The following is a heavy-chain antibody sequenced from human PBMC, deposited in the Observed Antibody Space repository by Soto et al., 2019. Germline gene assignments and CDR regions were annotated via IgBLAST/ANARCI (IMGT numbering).Heavy chain of an antibody. J-gene: IGHJ4*02. V-gene: IGHV3-30-3*01. CDR1: GFTFSSYA. Sequence: QVQLVESGGGVVQPGRSLRLSCAASGFTFSSYAMHWVRQAPGKGLEWVAVISYDGSNKYYADSVKGRFTISRDNSKNTLYLQMNSLRAEDTAVYYCARGPNFRIAVAEYYFDYWGQGTLVTVSS. D-gene: IGHD6-19*01. CDR3: ARGPNFRIAVAEYYFDY. CDR2: ISYDGSNK.